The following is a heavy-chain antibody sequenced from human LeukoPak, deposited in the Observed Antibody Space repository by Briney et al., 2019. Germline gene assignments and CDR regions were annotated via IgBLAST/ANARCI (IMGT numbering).Heavy chain of an antibody. J-gene: IGHJ4*02. Sequence: SVNVSCRASGNTFSSYAISWVRQAPGQGLEWLGRIVPVLEVTKYSQNLEGRVTITADKSTVTAYMEVNGLRPDDTAVYYCAREGDVFGPFDSWGQGTLVTVSS. D-gene: IGHD3-16*01. CDR2: IVPVLEVT. V-gene: IGHV1-69*04. CDR1: GNTFSSYA. CDR3: AREGDVFGPFDS.